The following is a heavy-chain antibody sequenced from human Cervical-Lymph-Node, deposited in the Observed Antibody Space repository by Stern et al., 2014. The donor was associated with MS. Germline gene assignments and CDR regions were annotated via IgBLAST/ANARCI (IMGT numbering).Heavy chain of an antibody. CDR1: GYSFTNYW. D-gene: IGHD4-11*01. Sequence: EVQLVESGAGVKRPGQSLKISCRASGYSFTNYWVDWVRQKPGKGLEWMGIIHPGDSECRYSPSFQGRVTMSVDRSINTAYLQWSSLQPSDTAMYYCARQLGHSNFLHYWGQGVLVTVSS. V-gene: IGHV5-51*01. J-gene: IGHJ4*02. CDR2: IHPGDSEC. CDR3: ARQLGHSNFLHY.